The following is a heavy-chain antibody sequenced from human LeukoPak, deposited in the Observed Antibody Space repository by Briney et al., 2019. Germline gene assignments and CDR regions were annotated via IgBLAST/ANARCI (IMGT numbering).Heavy chain of an antibody. D-gene: IGHD3-16*01. Sequence: PGGSLRLSCAASGLTFSSCWMSWVRQAPGKGLEWVAGIKEDGSEKYYVDSVKGRFIISRDNADNSLYLQMNSLRAEDTAVYYCARDRGGGRFDPWGQGTLVTVSS. CDR3: ARDRGGGRFDP. CDR2: IKEDGSEK. J-gene: IGHJ5*02. V-gene: IGHV3-7*01. CDR1: GLTFSSCW.